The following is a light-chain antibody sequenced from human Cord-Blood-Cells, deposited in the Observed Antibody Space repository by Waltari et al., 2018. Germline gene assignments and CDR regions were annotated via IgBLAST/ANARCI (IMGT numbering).Light chain of an antibody. CDR2: SAS. CDR3: QQSYSTPLMYS. V-gene: IGKV1-39*01. Sequence: DIQMTQSPSSLSASVGDRVTIHCRSSSSISSYLNWYQQKPGKAPEPLIYSASSLQRGVPARFSGSGSGTDFTLTISRLQPEDFATYYCQQSYSTPLMYSFGQGTKLEIK. J-gene: IGKJ2*03. CDR1: SSISSY.